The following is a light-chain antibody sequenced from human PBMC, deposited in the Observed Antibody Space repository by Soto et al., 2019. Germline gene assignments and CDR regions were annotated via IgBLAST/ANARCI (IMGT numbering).Light chain of an antibody. V-gene: IGLV4-69*01. CDR3: QTWGTGIHYV. CDR2: LNSGGSH. J-gene: IGLJ1*01. CDR1: SGHSSYA. Sequence: QSVLTQSPSASASLGASVKLTCTLSSGHSSYAIAWHQQQPEKGPRYVMKLNSGGSHSKGDGIPDRFSGSSSGAERYLTISGLQSEDEADYYCQTWGTGIHYVFGTGTKLTVL.